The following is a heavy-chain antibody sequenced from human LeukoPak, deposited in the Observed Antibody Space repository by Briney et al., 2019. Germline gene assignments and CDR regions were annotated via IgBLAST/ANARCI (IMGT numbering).Heavy chain of an antibody. J-gene: IGHJ2*01. CDR2: IYTSGTT. Sequence: TSETLSLTCTVSGGSVRRGNYYWTWIRQPAGSGLEWIGRIYTSGTTDYNPSLRTRVTISVDASRNQFSLNLSSVTAADTAVYYCARALMTTVTTEVIRYFDLWGRGTLVTVSS. CDR3: ARALMTTVTTEVIRYFDL. CDR1: GGSVRRGNYY. V-gene: IGHV4-61*02. D-gene: IGHD4-17*01.